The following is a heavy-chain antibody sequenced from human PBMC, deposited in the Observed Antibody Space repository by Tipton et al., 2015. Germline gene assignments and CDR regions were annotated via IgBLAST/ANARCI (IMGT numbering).Heavy chain of an antibody. V-gene: IGHV4-39*07. D-gene: IGHD2-21*02. CDR1: GDAISSSSYF. J-gene: IGHJ4*02. CDR2: IYYSGST. CDR3: ARVLCGGDCYSVGD. Sequence: TLSLTCTVSGDAISSSSYFWGWIRQPPGKGLEWIGSIYYSGSTYYNPSLKSRVTISVDTSKNQFSLKLSSVTAADTAVYYCARVLCGGDCYSVGDWGQGTLVTVSS.